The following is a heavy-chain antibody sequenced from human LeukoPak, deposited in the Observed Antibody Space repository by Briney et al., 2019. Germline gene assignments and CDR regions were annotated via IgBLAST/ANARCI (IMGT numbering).Heavy chain of an antibody. J-gene: IGHJ6*03. V-gene: IGHV1-8*01. CDR3: ARNYYYYYYMDV. CDR2: MNPNSGNT. CDR1: GYTFTSYD. Sequence: ASVKVSCKASGYTFTSYDINWVRHATGQGLEWMGWMNPNSGNTGYAQKFQGRVTMTRNTSISTAYMELSSLRSEDTAVYYCARNYYYYYYMDVWGKGTTVTVSS.